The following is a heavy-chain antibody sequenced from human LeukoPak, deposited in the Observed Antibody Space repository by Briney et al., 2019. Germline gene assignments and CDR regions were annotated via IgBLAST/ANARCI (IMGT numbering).Heavy chain of an antibody. J-gene: IGHJ5*02. V-gene: IGHV4-30-2*01. CDR2: IYHSGST. Sequence: SETLSLTCAVSGGSISSGGYSWSWIRQPPGKGLEWIGYIYHSGSTYYNPSLKSRVTISVYRSKNQFSLKLSSVTAADTAVYYCARALHYDILTGYHNWFDPWGQGTLVTVSS. D-gene: IGHD3-9*01. CDR3: ARALHYDILTGYHNWFDP. CDR1: GGSISSGGYS.